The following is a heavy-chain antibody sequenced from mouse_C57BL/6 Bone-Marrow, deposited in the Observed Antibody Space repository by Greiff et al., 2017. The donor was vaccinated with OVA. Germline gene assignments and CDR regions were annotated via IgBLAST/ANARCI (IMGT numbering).Heavy chain of an antibody. J-gene: IGHJ3*01. D-gene: IGHD2-4*01. V-gene: IGHV14-4*01. CDR3: TTAYYDSFAY. Sequence: EVQLKESGAELVRPGASVKLSCTASGFNIKDDYMHWVKQRPEQGLEWIGWIDPENGDTEYASKFQGKATITADTSSNTAYLQLSSLTSEDTAVYYGTTAYYDSFAYWGQGTLVTVSA. CDR1: GFNIKDDY. CDR2: IDPENGDT.